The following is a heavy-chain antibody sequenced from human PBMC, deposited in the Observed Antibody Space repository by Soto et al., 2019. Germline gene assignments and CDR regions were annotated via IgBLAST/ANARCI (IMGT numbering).Heavy chain of an antibody. J-gene: IGHJ5*02. CDR1: GGSFSGYY. CDR2: INHSGST. CDR3: ARGCRWVVGNWFDP. V-gene: IGHV4-34*01. Sequence: KTTETLSLTYAVYGGSFSGYYWSWIRQPPGKGLGWIGEINHSGSTNYNPSLKSRGTISVDTSNNQFSLKLRSVTAADTAVYYCARGCRWVVGNWFDPWGQGTLVPVSS. D-gene: IGHD2-15*01.